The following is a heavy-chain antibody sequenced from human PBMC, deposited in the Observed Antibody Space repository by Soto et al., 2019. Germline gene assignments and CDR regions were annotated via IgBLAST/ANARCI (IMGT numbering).Heavy chain of an antibody. J-gene: IGHJ3*02. Sequence: TLSLTCTVSGGSISSGGYYWSWIRQHPGKGLEWIGYIYYSGSTYYNPSLKSRVTISVDKSKNQFSLKLSSVTAADTAVYYCARGGECSSTSCYWAAFDIWGQGTMVT. CDR3: ARGGECSSTSCYWAAFDI. CDR2: IYYSGST. CDR1: GGSISSGGYY. D-gene: IGHD2-2*01. V-gene: IGHV4-31*03.